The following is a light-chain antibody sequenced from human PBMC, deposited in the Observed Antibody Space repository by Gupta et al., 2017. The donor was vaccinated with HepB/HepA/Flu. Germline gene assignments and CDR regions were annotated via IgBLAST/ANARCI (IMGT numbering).Light chain of an antibody. J-gene: IGLJ3*02. CDR3: QTWGTGIRV. V-gene: IGLV4-69*01. CDR1: SGHSRYS. Sequence: QVVLTQSPSASASLGASVRLTCTLSSGHSRYSIAWHQLQPEKGPRYLMSLSSDGSHRKGDGIPDRFSGSSSGAERDLTISSLQSEDEADYYCQTWGTGIRVFGGGTKLTVL. CDR2: LSSDGSH.